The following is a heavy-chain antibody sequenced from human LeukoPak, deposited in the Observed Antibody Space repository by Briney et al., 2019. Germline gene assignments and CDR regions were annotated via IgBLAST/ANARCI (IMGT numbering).Heavy chain of an antibody. Sequence: SQTLSLTCAISGDSVSNNNAAWNWVRQSPSRGLEWLGRTYYRSKWYNNYAVSVKSRITINPDASKNQFSLHLNSVTPEDTAVYYCARDLYSSGQGEVDYWGQGTLVTVSS. J-gene: IGHJ4*02. CDR1: GDSVSNNNAA. CDR3: ARDLYSSGQGEVDY. V-gene: IGHV6-1*01. CDR2: TYYRSKWYN. D-gene: IGHD6-19*01.